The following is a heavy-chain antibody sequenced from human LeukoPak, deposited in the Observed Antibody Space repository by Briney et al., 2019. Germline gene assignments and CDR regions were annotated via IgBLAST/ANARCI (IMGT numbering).Heavy chain of an antibody. Sequence: PSETLSLTCTVSGGSISSYYWSWIRQPPGKGLGWLGYIYYSGSTNYNPSLKSRVTISVDTSKNQFSLRLSSVTAADTAVYYCARYPMVVAATGALYYYMDVWGKGTTVTVSS. CDR1: GGSISSYY. D-gene: IGHD2-15*01. V-gene: IGHV4-59*12. CDR2: IYYSGST. CDR3: ARYPMVVAATGALYYYMDV. J-gene: IGHJ6*03.